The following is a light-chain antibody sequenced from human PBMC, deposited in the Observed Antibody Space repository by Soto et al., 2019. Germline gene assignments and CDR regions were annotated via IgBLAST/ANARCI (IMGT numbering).Light chain of an antibody. CDR1: QDISNY. J-gene: IGKJ1*01. CDR3: LQHNSYPTWT. Sequence: DIQMTQSPSSLSASVGDRVTITCQASQDISNYLNWYQQKPGETPKLLIYDTSNLETGVPSRFSGSGSGTDFTFTISTLQPEDTATYYCLQHNSYPTWTFGQGTKVEIK. V-gene: IGKV1-33*01. CDR2: DTS.